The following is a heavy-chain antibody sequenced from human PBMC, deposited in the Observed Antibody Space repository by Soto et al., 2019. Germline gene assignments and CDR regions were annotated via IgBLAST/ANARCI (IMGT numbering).Heavy chain of an antibody. CDR2: ISESGTTV. V-gene: IGHV3-48*03. CDR3: VRFGGAAAGPDDY. Sequence: EVQLVESGGGLVHPGGSLRLSCITSEFTFSSFEMNWVRQAPGKGLEWVSYISESGTTVYYRDSVKGRFTISRDNARKSLYLPMNSLRAEDTAVYYCVRFGGAAAGPDDYWGQGTLVTVSP. D-gene: IGHD6-13*01. J-gene: IGHJ4*02. CDR1: EFTFSSFE.